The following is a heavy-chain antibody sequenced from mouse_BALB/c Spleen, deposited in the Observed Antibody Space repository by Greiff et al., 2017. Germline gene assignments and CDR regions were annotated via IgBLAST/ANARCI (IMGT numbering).Heavy chain of an antibody. J-gene: IGHJ2*01. CDR1: GDSITSGY. CDR2: ISYSGST. Sequence: EVKLEESGPSLVKPSQTLSLTCSVTGDSITSGYWNWIRKFPGNKLEYMGYISYSGSTYYNPSLKSRISITRDTSKNQYYLQLNSVTTEDTATYYCASYDYDGYYFDYWGQGTTLTVSS. CDR3: ASYDYDGYYFDY. D-gene: IGHD2-4*01. V-gene: IGHV3-8*02.